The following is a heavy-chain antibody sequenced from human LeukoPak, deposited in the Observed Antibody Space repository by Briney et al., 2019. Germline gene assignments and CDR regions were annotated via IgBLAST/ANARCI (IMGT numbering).Heavy chain of an antibody. CDR1: GYTFTGYY. CDR3: VRPLTAAGTNYYYYGMDV. D-gene: IGHD6-13*01. CDR2: INPNSGGT. V-gene: IGHV1-2*02. J-gene: IGHJ6*02. Sequence: GASVKVSCKASGYTFTGYYMHWVRQAPGQGLELMGWINPNSGGTNYAQKFQGRVTMTRDTSISTAYMELSRLRSDDTAVYYCVRPLTAAGTNYYYYGMDVWGQGTTVTVSS.